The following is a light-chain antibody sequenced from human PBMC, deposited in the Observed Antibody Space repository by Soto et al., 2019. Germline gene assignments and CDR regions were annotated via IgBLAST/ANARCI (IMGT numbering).Light chain of an antibody. V-gene: IGKV3-11*01. CDR2: DAS. CDR1: QSVSSY. CDR3: QQRSNWPIT. Sequence: EIVLTQSPATLSLSPGERATLSCRASQSVSSYLAWYQQKPGQAPRLLIYDASNRVTGIPDRFSGSGSGTDFTLTISSLEPEDLAVYYCQQRSNWPITFGPGTKVDIK. J-gene: IGKJ3*01.